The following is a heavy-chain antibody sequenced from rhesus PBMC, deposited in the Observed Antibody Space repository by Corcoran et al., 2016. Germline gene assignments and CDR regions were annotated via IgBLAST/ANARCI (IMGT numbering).Heavy chain of an antibody. CDR1: GGSFSGYY. V-gene: IGHV4-165*01. CDR3: ARRGSWNYVYFDY. J-gene: IGHJ4*01. CDR2: ISGSSGST. Sequence: QVQLQESGPGLVKPSETLSLTCAVSGGSFSGYYWGWLRQPPGKGLAGIGYISGSSGSTDYNPSLKSRVTISTDTSKNQFSLKLSSVTAADTAVYYCARRGSWNYVYFDYWGQGVLVTVSS. D-gene: IGHD1-1*01.